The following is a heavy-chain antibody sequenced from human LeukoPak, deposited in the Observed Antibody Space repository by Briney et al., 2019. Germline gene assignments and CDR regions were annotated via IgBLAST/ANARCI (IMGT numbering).Heavy chain of an antibody. J-gene: IGHJ4*02. Sequence: HPGGSLRLSCAASGFTFSSYFMSWVRQAPGKGLEWVANIKQDGSEKYYVDSVKGRFTISRDNAKNSLYLQMNSLRAEDSAVYYCARSSRGDSSGYYPFDYWGKGTLVTVSS. CDR2: IKQDGSEK. CDR1: GFTFSSYF. D-gene: IGHD3-22*01. CDR3: ARSSRGDSSGYYPFDY. V-gene: IGHV3-7*01.